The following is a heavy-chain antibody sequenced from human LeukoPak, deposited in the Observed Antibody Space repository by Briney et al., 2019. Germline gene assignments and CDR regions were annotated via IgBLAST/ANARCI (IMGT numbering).Heavy chain of an antibody. Sequence: GGSLRLSCAASGFTSTNYAMNWVRQAPGKGLEWVSFISSSSITIYYADSVKGRFTISRDNAEKSLYLQMNSLRAEDTAVYYCARDRGGSYSAIDYWGQGTLVTVSS. CDR1: GFTSTNYA. CDR3: ARDRGGSYSAIDY. D-gene: IGHD2-15*01. V-gene: IGHV3-48*04. J-gene: IGHJ4*02. CDR2: ISSSSITI.